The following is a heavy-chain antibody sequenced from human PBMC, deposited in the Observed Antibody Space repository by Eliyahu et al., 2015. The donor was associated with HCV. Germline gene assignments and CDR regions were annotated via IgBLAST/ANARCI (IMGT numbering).Heavy chain of an antibody. J-gene: IGHJ4*02. CDR1: GFSFRTYG. V-gene: IGHV3-21*02. CDR2: ITTTGNYV. D-gene: IGHD2-21*02. Sequence: EVQLVESGGGLVKPGGSLRLSCAASGFSFRTYGMNWVRQAPGKGPEWXSAITTTGNYVYYADSVKGRFTISRDNSNNSLYLQMNGLRADDTAIYYCATRRDDYYFDYWGQGTLVTVSS. CDR3: ATRRDDYYFDY.